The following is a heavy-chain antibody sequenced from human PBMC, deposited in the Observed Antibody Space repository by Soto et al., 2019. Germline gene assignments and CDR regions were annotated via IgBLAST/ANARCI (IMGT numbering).Heavy chain of an antibody. CDR1: GFTVSSKY. CDR3: VQTTGWPGFDF. J-gene: IGHJ4*02. CDR2: IYGGGTT. D-gene: IGHD6-19*01. Sequence: EVQLVESGGGLIQPGGSLRLSCAASGFTVSSKYMTWVRQAPGKGLEWVSVIYGGGTTYYADSVKGRFTISRDNSKNTLYLQVNGLSAADTAVYYCVQTTGWPGFDFWGQGTLVTVSS. V-gene: IGHV3-53*01.